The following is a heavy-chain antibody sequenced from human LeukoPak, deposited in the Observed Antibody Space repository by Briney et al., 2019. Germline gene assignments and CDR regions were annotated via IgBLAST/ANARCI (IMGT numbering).Heavy chain of an antibody. CDR1: GFTFSSYW. V-gene: IGHV3-74*01. CDR2: INSDGSST. Sequence: GGSLRLSCAASGFTFSSYWMHWVRQAPGKGLVWVSRINSDGSSTSYADSVKGRFTISRDSAKNTLYLQMNSLRAEDTAVYYCARVSSDYGDYDYWGQGTLVTVSS. J-gene: IGHJ4*02. D-gene: IGHD4-17*01. CDR3: ARVSSDYGDYDY.